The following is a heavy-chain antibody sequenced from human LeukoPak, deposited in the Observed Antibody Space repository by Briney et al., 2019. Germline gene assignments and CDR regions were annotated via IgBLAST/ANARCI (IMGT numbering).Heavy chain of an antibody. J-gene: IGHJ4*02. CDR1: GFSFSSYV. CDR2: ISGSGGNT. Sequence: GGSLRLSCAASGFSFSSYVMTWVRQAPGKGLECVSGISGSGGNTYYTDSVKGRFTISRDNSKNTLYLQMNSLRAEDTAVYYCAKDPKVYYGSGSLDYWGQGTLVTVSS. V-gene: IGHV3-23*01. D-gene: IGHD3-10*01. CDR3: AKDPKVYYGSGSLDY.